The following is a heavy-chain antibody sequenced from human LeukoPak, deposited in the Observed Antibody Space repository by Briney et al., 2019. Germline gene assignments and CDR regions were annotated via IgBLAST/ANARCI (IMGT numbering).Heavy chain of an antibody. CDR2: IYYTGST. V-gene: IGHV4-59*01. CDR3: ARKAAAGIPPLYNWFDP. J-gene: IGHJ5*02. Sequence: KTSETLSLTCTVSGGSITNYYWSWIRQPPGKGLEWIGYIYYTGSTNYNPSLRSRVTISADTSKNQLSLKLTSVTPADTAVYYCARKAAAGIPPLYNWFDPWGQETLVTVSA. D-gene: IGHD6-13*01. CDR1: GGSITNYY.